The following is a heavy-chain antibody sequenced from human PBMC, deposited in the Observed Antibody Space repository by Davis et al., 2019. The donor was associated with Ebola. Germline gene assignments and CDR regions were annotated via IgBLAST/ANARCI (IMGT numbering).Heavy chain of an antibody. Sequence: GESLKISCAASGFTFSSYGMHWVRQAPGKGLEWVAVISYDGSNKYYADSVKGRFTISRDNSKNTLYLQMNSLRAEDTAVYYCAKDPRRNYDFWSGYYTYYYYGMDVWGQGTTVTVSS. V-gene: IGHV3-30*18. D-gene: IGHD3-3*01. CDR3: AKDPRRNYDFWSGYYTYYYYGMDV. CDR2: ISYDGSNK. CDR1: GFTFSSYG. J-gene: IGHJ6*02.